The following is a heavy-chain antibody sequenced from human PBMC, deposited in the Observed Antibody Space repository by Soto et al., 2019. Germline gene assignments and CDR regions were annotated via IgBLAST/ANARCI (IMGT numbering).Heavy chain of an antibody. CDR2: INHSGST. CDR1: GGSFSGYY. CDR3: ARGPLVDYDILTGYYIGPYFDY. J-gene: IGHJ4*02. V-gene: IGHV4-34*01. D-gene: IGHD3-9*01. Sequence: SETLSLTCAVYGGSFSGYYWSWIRQPPGKGLEWIGEINHSGSTNYNPSLKSRVTISVDTSKNQFSLKLSSVTAADTAVYYCARGPLVDYDILTGYYIGPYFDYWGQGTLVTRLL.